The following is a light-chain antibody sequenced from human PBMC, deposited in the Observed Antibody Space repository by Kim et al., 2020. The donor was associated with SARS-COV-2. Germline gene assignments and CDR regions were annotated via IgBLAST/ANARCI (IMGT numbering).Light chain of an antibody. CDR1: SSDFGGYNY. CDR3: SSYTSSSTRV. V-gene: IGLV2-14*03. CDR2: DVS. J-gene: IGLJ1*01. Sequence: GQSIPISCTGTSSDFGGYNYVSWYQQHPGKAPKLMIYDVSNRPSGVSNRFSGSKSGNTASLTISGLQAEDEADYYCSSYTSSSTRVFGTGTKVTVL.